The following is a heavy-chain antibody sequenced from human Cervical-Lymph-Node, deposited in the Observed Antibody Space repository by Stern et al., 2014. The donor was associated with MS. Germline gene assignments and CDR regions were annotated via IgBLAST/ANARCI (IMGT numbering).Heavy chain of an antibody. CDR3: ARGVIVGGAKTFDS. Sequence: QVQLVQSGAEVKKPGASVKVSCQASGYPFTVYWIHWMRQAPGQGPEWMGGIIPDTGGTNYAQNFQGRVTMTRDTSTNTAYMELSRLGSGDTAVYYCARGVIVGGAKTFDSWGQGTLVTVSS. V-gene: IGHV1-2*02. D-gene: IGHD3-16*01. J-gene: IGHJ4*02. CDR2: IIPDTGGT. CDR1: GYPFTVYW.